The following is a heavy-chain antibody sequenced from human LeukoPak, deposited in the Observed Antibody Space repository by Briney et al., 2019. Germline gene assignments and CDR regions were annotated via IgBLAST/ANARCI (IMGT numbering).Heavy chain of an antibody. V-gene: IGHV1-24*01. D-gene: IGHD3-10*01. CDR1: GYTLTELS. CDR2: FDPEDGET. Sequence: GASVKVSCKVSGYTLTELSMHWVRQAPGKGLEWMGGFDPEDGETIYAQKFQGRVTMTEDTSTDTAYMELSSLRSEDTAVYFCAVGRGVIIADFDAFDIWGEGTIVTVSS. J-gene: IGHJ3*02. CDR3: AVGRGVIIADFDAFDI.